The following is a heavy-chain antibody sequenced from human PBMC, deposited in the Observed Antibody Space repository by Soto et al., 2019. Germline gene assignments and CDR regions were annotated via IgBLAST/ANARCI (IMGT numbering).Heavy chain of an antibody. CDR2: IYYSGST. D-gene: IGHD3-3*01. Sequence: SETLSLTCAVYGGSISSGGYYWSWIRQHPGKGLEWIGYIYYSGSTYYNPSLKSRVTISVDTSKNQFSLKLSSVTAADTAVYYCARAQSGWSGYSVGGYYGMDVWGQGTTVTVSS. CDR1: GGSISSGGYY. V-gene: IGHV4-31*11. J-gene: IGHJ6*02. CDR3: ARAQSGWSGYSVGGYYGMDV.